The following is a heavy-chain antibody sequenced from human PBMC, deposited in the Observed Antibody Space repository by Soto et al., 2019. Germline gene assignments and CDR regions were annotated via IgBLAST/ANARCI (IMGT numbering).Heavy chain of an antibody. Sequence: GTSAKASCKESGYTFSIYYMHCVRQATGQGLEWMGWISPNDGNTNYAQNLQGRVSMTTDTSTKTAYMEVRSLRSDDTAVYYCARGGYYDSSGSRNYHYYGMNVWGQGTTVTVSS. CDR3: ARGGYYDSSGSRNYHYYGMNV. D-gene: IGHD3-22*01. CDR1: GYTFSIYY. V-gene: IGHV1-18*01. J-gene: IGHJ6*02. CDR2: ISPNDGNT.